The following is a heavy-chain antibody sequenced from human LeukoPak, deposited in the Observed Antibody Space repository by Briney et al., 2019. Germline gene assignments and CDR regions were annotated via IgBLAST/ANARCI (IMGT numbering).Heavy chain of an antibody. J-gene: IGHJ4*02. V-gene: IGHV1-46*01. CDR3: ARDSTPTYYSGTYYFAY. CDR2: INPSGGST. Sequence: GASVKVSCKASGYTFTGYYMHWVRQAPGQGLEWMGIINPSGGSTTYAQKFQGRVTMTRDTSTSTVYMELSSLRSEDTAVYYCARDSTPTYYSGTYYFAYWGQGTLVTVSS. D-gene: IGHD1-26*01. CDR1: GYTFTGYY.